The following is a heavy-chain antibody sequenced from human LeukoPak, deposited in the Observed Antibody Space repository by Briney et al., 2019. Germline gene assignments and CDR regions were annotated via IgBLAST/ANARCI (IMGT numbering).Heavy chain of an antibody. D-gene: IGHD3-10*01. Sequence: GRSLRLSCTASGVTFGDYAMSCFRQAPGKGREWVGFIRIKAYGGTTEYAASVKGRFTISRDDSKSIAYLQMNSLKTEDTAVYYCTRRGVTTYYYYMDVWGKGTTVTVSS. CDR1: GVTFGDYA. CDR2: IRIKAYGGTT. CDR3: TRRGVTTYYYYMDV. V-gene: IGHV3-49*03. J-gene: IGHJ6*03.